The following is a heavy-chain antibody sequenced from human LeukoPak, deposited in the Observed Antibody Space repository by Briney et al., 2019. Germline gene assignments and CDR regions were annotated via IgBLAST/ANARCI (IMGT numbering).Heavy chain of an antibody. Sequence: PGGSLRLSCEVSGFTFSNFAMSWVRQPPGKGLEWIGEINHSGSTNYNPSLKSRVTISVDTSKNQFSLKLSSVTAADTAVYYCASLSLAAHPYYYGMDVWGQGTTVTVSS. CDR3: ASLSLAAHPYYYGMDV. CDR1: GFTFSNFA. D-gene: IGHD6-13*01. V-gene: IGHV4-34*01. CDR2: INHSGST. J-gene: IGHJ6*02.